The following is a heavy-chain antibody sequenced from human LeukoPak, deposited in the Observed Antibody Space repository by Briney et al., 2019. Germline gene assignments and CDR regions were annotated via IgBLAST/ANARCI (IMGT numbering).Heavy chain of an antibody. J-gene: IGHJ4*02. CDR1: GFTSSSYW. CDR2: IKQDGSEK. CDR3: ARIGYRSSCFDY. V-gene: IGHV3-7*01. D-gene: IGHD6-13*01. Sequence: PGGSLRLSCAASGFTSSSYWMSWVRQAPGKGLEWVANIKQDGSEKDYVDSMKGRFTISRDNAKNSLYLQMNSLRAEDTAVYYCARIGYRSSCFDYWGQGTLVTVSS.